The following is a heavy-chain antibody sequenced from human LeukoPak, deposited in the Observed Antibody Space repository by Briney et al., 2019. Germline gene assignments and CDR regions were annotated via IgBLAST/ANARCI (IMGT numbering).Heavy chain of an antibody. J-gene: IGHJ3*02. Sequence: PSETLSLTCTVSGDSISNGSYYWSWIRQPAGKGLEWIGRIYTSGSTNYNPSLKSRVTISVDTSKNQFSLKLSSVTAADTAVYYCARVTMIVVWGAFDIWGQGTMVTVSS. V-gene: IGHV4-61*02. D-gene: IGHD3-22*01. CDR2: IYTSGST. CDR1: GDSISNGSYY. CDR3: ARVTMIVVWGAFDI.